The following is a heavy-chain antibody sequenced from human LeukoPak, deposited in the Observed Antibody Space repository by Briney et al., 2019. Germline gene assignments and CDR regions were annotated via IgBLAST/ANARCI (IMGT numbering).Heavy chain of an antibody. CDR1: GYTFTGYY. D-gene: IGHD6-13*01. V-gene: IGHV1-2*03. J-gene: IGHJ4*02. CDR2: INPNSGGT. CDR3: ARGSSSYHYFDY. Sequence: LGASVKVSCKASGYTFTGYYMHWVRQAPGQGLERMGWINPNSGGTNYAQKFQGRVTMTRDTSISTAYMELSRLRSDDTAVYYCARGSSSYHYFDYWGQGTLVTVSS.